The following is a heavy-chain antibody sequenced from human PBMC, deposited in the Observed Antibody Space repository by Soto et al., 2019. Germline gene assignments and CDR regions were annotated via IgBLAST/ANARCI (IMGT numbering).Heavy chain of an antibody. Sequence: EVQLVESGGGLVQPGGSLRLSCAASGFTFSSYWMSWVRQAPGKGLEWVANIKQDGSEKYYVDSVKGRFTISRDNAKNSLYLQMNSLRAEDTAVYYCARDENYYDSSGYYENAFDIWGQGTMVIVSS. CDR3: ARDENYYDSSGYYENAFDI. D-gene: IGHD3-22*01. J-gene: IGHJ3*02. V-gene: IGHV3-7*01. CDR2: IKQDGSEK. CDR1: GFTFSSYW.